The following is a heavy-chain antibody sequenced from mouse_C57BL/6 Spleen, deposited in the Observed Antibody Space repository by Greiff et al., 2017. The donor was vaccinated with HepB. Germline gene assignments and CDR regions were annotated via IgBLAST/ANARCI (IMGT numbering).Heavy chain of an antibody. CDR3: ARLGVLRSFIDY. J-gene: IGHJ2*01. D-gene: IGHD1-1*01. V-gene: IGHV5-17*01. CDR2: ISSGSSTI. Sequence: DVQLVGSGGGLVKPGGSLKLSCAASGFTFSDYGMHWVRQAPEKGLEWVAYISSGSSTIYYADTVKGRFTISRDNAKNTLFLQMTSLRSEDTAMYYCARLGVLRSFIDYWGQGTTLTVSS. CDR1: GFTFSDYG.